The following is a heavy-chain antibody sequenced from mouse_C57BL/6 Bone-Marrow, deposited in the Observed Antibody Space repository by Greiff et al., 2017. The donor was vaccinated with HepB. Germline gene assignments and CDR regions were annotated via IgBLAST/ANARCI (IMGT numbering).Heavy chain of an antibody. V-gene: IGHV1-19*01. CDR3: ALLVYAMDY. Sequence: VQLQQSGPVLVKPGASVKMSCKASGYTFTDYYMNWVKQSHGKSLEWIGVINPYNGGTSYNQKFKGKATLTVDKSSSTAYMELNSLTSEDSAVYYCALLVYAMDYWGQGTSVTVSS. CDR2: INPYNGGT. CDR1: GYTFTDYY. D-gene: IGHD1-1*01. J-gene: IGHJ4*01.